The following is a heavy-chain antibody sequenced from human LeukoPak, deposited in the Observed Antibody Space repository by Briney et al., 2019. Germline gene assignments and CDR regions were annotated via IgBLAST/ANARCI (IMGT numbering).Heavy chain of an antibody. CDR3: ARVSAALGTRYMDV. V-gene: IGHV1-2*02. D-gene: IGHD6-25*01. CDR2: VNPKSGRT. J-gene: IGHJ6*03. CDR1: GYTFIDSY. Sequence: ASVKVSCEASGYTFIDSYIHWVRQAPGQGLEWMGWVNPKSGRTNYAQQFQGRVTMTSDTSMNTVYMEMSGLRSDDTAVFYCARVSAALGTRYMDVWGNGTTVTVSS.